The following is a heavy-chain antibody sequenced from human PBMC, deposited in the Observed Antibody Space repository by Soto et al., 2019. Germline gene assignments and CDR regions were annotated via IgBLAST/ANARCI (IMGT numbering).Heavy chain of an antibody. D-gene: IGHD3-10*01. CDR2: INHSGST. V-gene: IGHV4-34*01. CDR1: GGSFSGYY. Sequence: SETLSLTCAVYGGSFSGYYWSWIRQPPGKGLEWIGEINHSGSTNYNPSLKSRVTISVDTSKNQFSLKLSSVTAADTAVYYCARTEFPHWFDPWGQGTLVTVSS. CDR3: ARTEFPHWFDP. J-gene: IGHJ5*02.